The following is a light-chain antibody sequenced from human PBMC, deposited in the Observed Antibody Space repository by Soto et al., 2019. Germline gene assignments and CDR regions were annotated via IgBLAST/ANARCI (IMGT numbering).Light chain of an antibody. CDR1: QGISNF. Sequence: DIQMTQSPSSLSASVGDRVTITCRASQGISNFLAWYQQKPGKVPKLLICAASTLQSEVPSRFRGSGSGTDFTLTITSLQPEDVATYYCQKYSSVITFGQGTRLQI. V-gene: IGKV1-27*01. J-gene: IGKJ5*01. CDR2: AAS. CDR3: QKYSSVIT.